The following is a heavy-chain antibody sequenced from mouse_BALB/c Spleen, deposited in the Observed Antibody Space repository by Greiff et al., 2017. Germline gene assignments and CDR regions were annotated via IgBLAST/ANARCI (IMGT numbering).Heavy chain of an antibody. CDR1: GFAFSSYD. D-gene: IGHD2-2*01. J-gene: IGHJ2*01. CDR3: ARQGGYGGYFDY. V-gene: IGHV5-12-1*01. CDR2: ISSGGGST. Sequence: EVQGVESGGGLVKPGGSLKLSCAASGFAFSSYDMSWVRQTPEKRLEWVAYISSGGGSTYYPDTVKGRFTISRDNAKNTLYLQMSSLKSEDTAMYYCARQGGYGGYFDYWGQGTTLTVSS.